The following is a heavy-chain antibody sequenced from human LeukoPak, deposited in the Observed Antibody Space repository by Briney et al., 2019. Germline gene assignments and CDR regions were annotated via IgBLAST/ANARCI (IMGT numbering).Heavy chain of an antibody. J-gene: IGHJ4*02. CDR3: ARGRLYYDSSRYYPNFDY. CDR2: IYYSGST. D-gene: IGHD3-22*01. Sequence: SETLSLTCTVSGGSISSGDYYWSWICQPPGKGLAWIGYIYYSGSTYYNPSLKSRVTISVDTSKNQFSLKLSSVTAADTAVYYCARGRLYYDSSRYYPNFDYWGQGTLVTVSS. V-gene: IGHV4-30-4*08. CDR1: GGSISSGDYY.